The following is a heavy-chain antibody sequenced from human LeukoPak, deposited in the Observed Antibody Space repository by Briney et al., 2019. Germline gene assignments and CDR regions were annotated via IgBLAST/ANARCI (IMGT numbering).Heavy chain of an antibody. Sequence: PGASLRLSCAASGFTFSSYAMGWVRQAPGKGLEWVSAISGSGGSTYYTDSVKGRFTISRDNSKNTLYLQMNSLRAEDTAVYYCAKGGGSYSYYFDYWGQGTLVTVPS. D-gene: IGHD1-26*01. J-gene: IGHJ4*02. CDR2: ISGSGGST. CDR1: GFTFSSYA. V-gene: IGHV3-23*01. CDR3: AKGGGSYSYYFDY.